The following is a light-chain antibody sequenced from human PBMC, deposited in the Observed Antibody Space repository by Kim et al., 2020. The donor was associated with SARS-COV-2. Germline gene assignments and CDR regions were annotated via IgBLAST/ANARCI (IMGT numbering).Light chain of an antibody. J-gene: IGKJ2*03. Sequence: VSPGERATLACRASQSVSSNLAWYQQKPGQAPRLLIYGASTRATGIPARFSGSGSGTEFTLTISSLQSEDFAVYYCQQYNNLPSYSCGQGTKLEI. CDR2: GAS. CDR3: QQYNNLPSYS. V-gene: IGKV3-15*01. CDR1: QSVSSN.